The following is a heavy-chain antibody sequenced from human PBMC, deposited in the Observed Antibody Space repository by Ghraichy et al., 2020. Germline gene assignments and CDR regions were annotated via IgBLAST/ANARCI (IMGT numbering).Heavy chain of an antibody. V-gene: IGHV3-48*03. J-gene: IGHJ6*02. CDR3: ARAEYYYYGMDV. D-gene: IGHD2/OR15-2a*01. Sequence: GGSLRLSCAASGFTFRSYEMNWVRQAPGKGLEWVSYISSSGSSIHYADSVKGRFTISRDNAKNSLYLQMNSLRAEDTAVYYCARAEYYYYGMDVWGQGTTVTVS. CDR2: ISSSGSSI. CDR1: GFTFRSYE.